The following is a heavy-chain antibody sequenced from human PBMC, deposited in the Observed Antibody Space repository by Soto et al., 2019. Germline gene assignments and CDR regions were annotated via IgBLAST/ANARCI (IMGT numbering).Heavy chain of an antibody. D-gene: IGHD5-12*01. V-gene: IGHV4-31*03. Sequence: SETLSLTCTVSGGSISSGGYYWSWIRQHPGKGLEWIGYIYYSGSTYYNPSLKSRVTISVDTSKNQFSLKLSSVTAADTAVYYCARDSGYDFLSYGMDVWGQGTTVTVSS. J-gene: IGHJ6*02. CDR2: IYYSGST. CDR3: ARDSGYDFLSYGMDV. CDR1: GGSISSGGYY.